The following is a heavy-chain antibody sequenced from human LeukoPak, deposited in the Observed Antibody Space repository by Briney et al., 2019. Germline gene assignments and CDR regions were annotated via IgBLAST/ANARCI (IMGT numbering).Heavy chain of an antibody. V-gene: IGHV3-49*03. CDR1: GFTFGDYA. CDR3: TRTLNYDYVWGSF. J-gene: IGHJ4*02. Sequence: GGSLRLSCTTSGFTFGDYAMSWFRQAPGKGLEWVGFIRIKADGGATEYAASVKGRFTISRDDSKSIAYLQMNSLKTEDTAVYYCTRTLNYDYVWGSFWGQGTLVTVSS. D-gene: IGHD3-16*01. CDR2: IRIKADGGAT.